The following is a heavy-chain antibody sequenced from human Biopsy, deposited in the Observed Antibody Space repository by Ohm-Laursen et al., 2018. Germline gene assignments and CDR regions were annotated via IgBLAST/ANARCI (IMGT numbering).Heavy chain of an antibody. CDR3: ARDSRRTAREGGMDV. D-gene: IGHD6-6*01. Sequence: GSLRLSCAASGFTFSSYSMNWVRQAPGKGLEWISYISETSSHIYDADSVKGRFTVARDNAKNSLYLQLNSLRAEDTAVYYCARDSRRTAREGGMDVWGQGTTVTDSS. CDR1: GFTFSSYS. V-gene: IGHV3-21*03. CDR2: ISETSSHI. J-gene: IGHJ6*02.